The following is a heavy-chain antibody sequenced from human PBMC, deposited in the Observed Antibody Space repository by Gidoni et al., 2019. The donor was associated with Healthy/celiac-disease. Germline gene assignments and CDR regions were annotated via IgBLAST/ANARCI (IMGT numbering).Heavy chain of an antibody. Sequence: QPPGKGLEWIGYIYYSGSTNYNPSLKSRVTISVDTSKNQFSLKLSTVTAAETAVYYCALGGSSSSLRFDYWGQGTLVTVSS. J-gene: IGHJ4*02. CDR3: ALGGSSSSLRFDY. CDR2: IYYSGST. V-gene: IGHV4-59*01. D-gene: IGHD6-6*01.